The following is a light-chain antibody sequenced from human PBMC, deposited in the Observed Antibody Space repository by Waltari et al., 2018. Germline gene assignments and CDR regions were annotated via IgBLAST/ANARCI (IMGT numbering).Light chain of an antibody. V-gene: IGKV1-39*01. CDR3: QQTHTTPYT. Sequence: DIQMTQSTASLSASVGETVTITCRASQSITKYLNWYQQKAGEVPKLLMFTVSTLQRGVSSRFSGRGSGTNFTLTITSLQREDFATYHCQQTHTTPYTFGQGTKLEI. J-gene: IGKJ2*01. CDR1: QSITKY. CDR2: TVS.